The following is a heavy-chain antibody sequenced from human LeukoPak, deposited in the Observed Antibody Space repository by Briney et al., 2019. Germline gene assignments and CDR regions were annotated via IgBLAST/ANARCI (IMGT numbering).Heavy chain of an antibody. Sequence: GESLKISCQGSGYRFIDYWIGWVRQMPGKGLEWMGIIYPGDSDTRYSPSFQGQVTISADKSISTAYLQWSSLKASDTAMYYCARLPYSSSWYEVDYWGQGTLVTVSS. V-gene: IGHV5-51*01. D-gene: IGHD6-13*01. CDR1: GYRFIDYW. CDR2: IYPGDSDT. CDR3: ARLPYSSSWYEVDY. J-gene: IGHJ4*02.